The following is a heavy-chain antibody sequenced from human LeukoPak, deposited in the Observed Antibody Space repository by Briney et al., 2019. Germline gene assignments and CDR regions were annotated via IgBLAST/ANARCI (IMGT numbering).Heavy chain of an antibody. Sequence: SETLSLTCAVYGGSFSGYYWSWIRQPAGKGLEWIGRIYTSGSTNYNPSLKSRVTMSVDTSKNQFSLKLSSVTAADTAVYYCARDSLTGYFPDYFDYWGQGTLVTVSS. CDR1: GGSFSGYY. D-gene: IGHD3-9*01. CDR2: IYTSGST. CDR3: ARDSLTGYFPDYFDY. V-gene: IGHV4-4*07. J-gene: IGHJ4*02.